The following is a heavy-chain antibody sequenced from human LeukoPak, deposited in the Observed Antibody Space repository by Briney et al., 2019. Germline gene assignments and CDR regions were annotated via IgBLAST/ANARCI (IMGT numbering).Heavy chain of an antibody. CDR2: TNTNTGNP. V-gene: IGHV7-4-1*02. CDR1: GYTFTSYT. J-gene: IGHJ3*02. D-gene: IGHD2/OR15-2a*01. Sequence: ASVKVSCKASGYTFTSYTMNWVRQAPGQGLEWMGWTNTNTGNPTYAQGFTGRFVFSLDTSVSTAYLQISSLKAEDTAVYYCARVLLRHGFDIWGQGTMVTVSS. CDR3: ARVLLRHGFDI.